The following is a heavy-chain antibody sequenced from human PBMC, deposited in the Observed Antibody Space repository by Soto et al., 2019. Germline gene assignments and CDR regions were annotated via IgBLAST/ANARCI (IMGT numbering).Heavy chain of an antibody. V-gene: IGHV3-23*01. D-gene: IGHD3-22*01. CDR2: ISGSGTVT. CDR1: GFTFSTCV. CDR3: AKHSSGSYRPFDH. Sequence: GESLKISCATSGFTFSTCVMSWVRQAPGKGLEWVSIISGSGTVTFYADSVKGRFSISRDSSKNTLFLQMNSLRAEDTAVYYCAKHSSGSYRPFDHWGQGALVTVSS. J-gene: IGHJ4*02.